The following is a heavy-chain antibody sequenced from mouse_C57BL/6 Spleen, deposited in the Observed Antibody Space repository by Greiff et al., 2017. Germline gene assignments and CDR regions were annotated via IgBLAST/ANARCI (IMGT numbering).Heavy chain of an antibody. Sequence: QVQLQQPGAELVRPGSSVKLSCKASGYTFTSYCMHWVKQRPIQCLEWIGNINPSDSETHYNQKFKDKATLTVDKSSSTAYMQLSSLTSEDSAVYYCASASSTTEEDWFDYWGQGTLVTVSS. J-gene: IGHJ3*01. CDR3: ASASSTTEEDWFDY. CDR2: INPSDSET. V-gene: IGHV1-52*01. CDR1: GYTFTSYC. D-gene: IGHD1-1*01.